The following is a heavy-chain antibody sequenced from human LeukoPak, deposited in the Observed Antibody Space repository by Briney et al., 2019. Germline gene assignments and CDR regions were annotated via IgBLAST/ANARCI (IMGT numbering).Heavy chain of an antibody. J-gene: IGHJ6*02. CDR3: AKGGGRSSYGMDV. V-gene: IGHV3-23*01. Sequence: EGSLRLSCAASGFTFSSYAMSWVRQAPGKGLEWVSAISGSGGSTYYADSVKGRFTISRDNSKNTLYLQMNSLRAEDTAVYYCAKGGGRSSYGMDVWGQGTTDTVSS. CDR2: ISGSGGST. CDR1: GFTFSSYA. D-gene: IGHD3-3*01.